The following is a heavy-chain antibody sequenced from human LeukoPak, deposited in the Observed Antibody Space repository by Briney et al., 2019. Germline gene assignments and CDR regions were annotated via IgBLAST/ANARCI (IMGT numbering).Heavy chain of an antibody. Sequence: EASVKVSCKSSGYTFTSYDINWVRQVTGQGLEWMGWMNPKSGNTGYAQKFQGRVTITRNTSISTAYMEVSRLRYEDTAVYYCARRAVDNSYYYYMDVWGKGTTVTVSS. CDR2: MNPKSGNT. V-gene: IGHV1-8*03. CDR3: ARRAVDNSYYYYMDV. CDR1: GYTFTSYD. J-gene: IGHJ6*03. D-gene: IGHD6-19*01.